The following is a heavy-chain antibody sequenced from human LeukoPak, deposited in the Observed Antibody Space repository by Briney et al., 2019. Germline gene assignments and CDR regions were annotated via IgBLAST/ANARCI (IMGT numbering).Heavy chain of an antibody. D-gene: IGHD5-12*01. Sequence: ASVKVSFKASGYTFTIYGISWVRQAPGQGLEWMGWISAYNGNTNYAQKFQGRVTMTTDTSTSTAYMELRSLRSDDTAVYYCARDIDSGYDSLWNWFDPWGQGTRVTVSS. J-gene: IGHJ5*02. CDR1: GYTFTIYG. CDR3: ARDIDSGYDSLWNWFDP. V-gene: IGHV1-18*04. CDR2: ISAYNGNT.